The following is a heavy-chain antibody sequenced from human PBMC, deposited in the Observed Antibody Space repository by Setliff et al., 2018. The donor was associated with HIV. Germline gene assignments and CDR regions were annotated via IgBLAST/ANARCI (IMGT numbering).Heavy chain of an antibody. CDR3: ARSGSYYNFWSGYSDSHLDY. Sequence: ASVKVSCKASGYTFTSYDINWVRQATGQGLEWMGWMNPNSGNTGYAQKFQGRVTMTRNTSISTAYMELSSLRSEDTAVYYCARSGSYYNFWSGYSDSHLDYWGQGTLVTV. D-gene: IGHD3-3*01. CDR2: MNPNSGNT. V-gene: IGHV1-8*02. CDR1: GYTFTSYD. J-gene: IGHJ4*02.